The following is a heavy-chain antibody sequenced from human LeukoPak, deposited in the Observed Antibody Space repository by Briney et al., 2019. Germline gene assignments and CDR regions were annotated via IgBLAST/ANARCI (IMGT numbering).Heavy chain of an antibody. CDR1: GYTFTGYY. CDR2: INPNSGGT. Sequence: VASVKVSCKASGYTFTGYYMHWVRQAPGQGLEWMGWINPNSGGTNYAQKLQGRVTMTTDTSTSTAYMELRSLRSDDTAVYYCARASTGYYDSSGYYYDYWGQGTLVTVSS. V-gene: IGHV1-2*02. J-gene: IGHJ4*02. D-gene: IGHD3-22*01. CDR3: ARASTGYYDSSGYYYDY.